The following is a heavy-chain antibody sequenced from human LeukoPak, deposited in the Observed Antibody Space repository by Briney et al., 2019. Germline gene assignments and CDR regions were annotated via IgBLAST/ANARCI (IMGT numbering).Heavy chain of an antibody. J-gene: IGHJ4*02. Sequence: PSETLSLTCTVSGGSISSYYWSWIRQPPGKGLEWIGYIYDSGSTNYNPSLKSRVTISVDTSKNQFSLKLRSVTAADTAVYYCARVDSAVAIDYWGQGILVTVSS. D-gene: IGHD6-19*01. CDR3: ARVDSAVAIDY. V-gene: IGHV4-59*01. CDR1: GGSISSYY. CDR2: IYDSGST.